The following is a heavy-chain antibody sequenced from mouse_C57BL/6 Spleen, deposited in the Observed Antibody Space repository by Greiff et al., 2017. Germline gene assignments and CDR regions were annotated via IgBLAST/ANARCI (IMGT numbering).Heavy chain of an antibody. Sequence: QVQLQQPGTELVKPGASVKLSCKASGYTFTSYWMHWVKQRPGQGLEWIGNINPSNGGTNYNEKFKSKATLTVDKLSSTAYMQLSCLTSEDSAVYYSARSKKVADYYDYDGGAMDYWGQGTSVTVSS. CDR1: GYTFTSYW. CDR3: ARSKKVADYYDYDGGAMDY. CDR2: INPSNGGT. V-gene: IGHV1-53*01. D-gene: IGHD2-4*01. J-gene: IGHJ4*01.